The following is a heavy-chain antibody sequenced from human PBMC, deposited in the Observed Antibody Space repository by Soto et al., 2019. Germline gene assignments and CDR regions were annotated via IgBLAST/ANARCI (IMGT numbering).Heavy chain of an antibody. CDR3: ARAPDSSGPQVDAFDI. Sequence: ASVKVSCKASGYTLTRYGIRWVRQAPGQGLEWMGWISAYNANTNYAQKLQGRVTMTTDTSTSTAYMELRCLRSDDTAVYYCARAPDSSGPQVDAFDIWGQGTMVTVSS. CDR1: GYTLTRYG. J-gene: IGHJ3*02. D-gene: IGHD6-19*01. CDR2: ISAYNANT. V-gene: IGHV1-18*01.